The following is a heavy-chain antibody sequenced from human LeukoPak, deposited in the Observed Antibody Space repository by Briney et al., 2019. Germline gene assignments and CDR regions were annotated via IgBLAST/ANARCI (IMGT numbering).Heavy chain of an antibody. CDR2: FDNSGAT. CDR3: ARLSDYGNLGFYYYMDV. V-gene: IGHV4-39*01. Sequence: SETLSLTCTVAGGSISLNYYWGWIRQPLGKGLEWIGNFDNSGATHYNPSLKSRATTAVDTSKDQVSLKVTSVTAADTAVYYCARLSDYGNLGFYYYMDVWGKGTTVTVS. D-gene: IGHD4/OR15-4a*01. CDR1: GGSISLNYY. J-gene: IGHJ6*03.